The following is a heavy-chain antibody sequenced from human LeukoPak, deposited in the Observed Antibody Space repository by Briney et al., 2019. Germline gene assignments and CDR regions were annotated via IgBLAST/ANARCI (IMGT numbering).Heavy chain of an antibody. CDR1: GFTFSSYA. CDR2: LTASGGST. D-gene: IGHD3-10*01. CDR3: AKEIWGVPLTLDY. Sequence: GGSLRLSCAASGFTFSSYAMSWVRQAPGKGLEWVSALTASGGSTYYADSVKGRFTISGDNSKNMLYLQVNSLRAEDTAVYYCAKEIWGVPLTLDYWGQGILVTVSS. J-gene: IGHJ4*02. V-gene: IGHV3-23*01.